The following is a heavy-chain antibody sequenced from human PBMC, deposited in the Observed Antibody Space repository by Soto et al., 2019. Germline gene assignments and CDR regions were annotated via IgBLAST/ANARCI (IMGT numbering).Heavy chain of an antibody. J-gene: IGHJ5*02. V-gene: IGHV4-34*01. Sequence: QVQLQQWGAGLLKPSETLSLTCAVYGGSFSDYYWSWIRQPPGKGLEWIGEINHSGSTNYNPSLQSRVTISVDTSKNQFSLKLSSVTAADTAVYYCAREGRYYASGRFWWFDPWGQGTLVTVSS. CDR1: GGSFSDYY. D-gene: IGHD3-10*01. CDR3: AREGRYYASGRFWWFDP. CDR2: INHSGST.